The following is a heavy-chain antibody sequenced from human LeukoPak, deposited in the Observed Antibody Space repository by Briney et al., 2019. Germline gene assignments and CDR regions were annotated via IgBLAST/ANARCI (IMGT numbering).Heavy chain of an antibody. CDR3: ARTTYYYDSRYFDY. D-gene: IGHD3-22*01. V-gene: IGHV3-66*01. CDR2: IYSGGST. J-gene: IGHJ4*02. Sequence: GGSLRLSCAASGFTVSSNYMSWVRQAPGKGLEWVSVIYSGGSTYYADSVKGRFTISRDNSKNTLYLQMNSLRAEDTAAYYCARTTYYYDSRYFDYWGQGTLVTVSS. CDR1: GFTVSSNY.